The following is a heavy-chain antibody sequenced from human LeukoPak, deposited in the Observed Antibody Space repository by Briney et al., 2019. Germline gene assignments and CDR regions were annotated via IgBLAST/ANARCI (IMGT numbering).Heavy chain of an antibody. CDR2: ISWNGARI. V-gene: IGHV3-43*01. CDR3: VKDLVAASENVRGWYPMDY. D-gene: IGHD6-19*01. CDR1: GFTFAEYT. Sequence: GGSLRLSCAASGFTFAEYTMHWVRQAPGEGREWVSLISWNGARIHYGDSLKGRFTISRDNRKNSLYLQMNSLRTEDTALYYCVKDLVAASENVRGWYPMDYWGQGTLVTVSS. J-gene: IGHJ4*02.